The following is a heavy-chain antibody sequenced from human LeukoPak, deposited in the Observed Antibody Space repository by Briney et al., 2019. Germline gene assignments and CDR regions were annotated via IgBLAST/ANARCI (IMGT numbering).Heavy chain of an antibody. Sequence: SETLSLTCTVSGGSISSGSYYWGWIRQPPGKGLGWIGSIYYSGSTYYNPSLKSRVTISVDTSKNQFSLKLSSVTAADTAVYYCARQSASSGSYWGGFDYWGQGTLVTVSS. CDR2: IYYSGST. CDR3: ARQSASSGSYWGGFDY. CDR1: GGSISSGSYY. V-gene: IGHV4-39*01. J-gene: IGHJ4*02. D-gene: IGHD1-26*01.